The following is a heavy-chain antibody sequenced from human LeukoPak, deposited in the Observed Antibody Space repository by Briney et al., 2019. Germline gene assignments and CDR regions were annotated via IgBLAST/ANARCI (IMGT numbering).Heavy chain of an antibody. V-gene: IGHV4-34*01. Sequence: PSETLSLTCAVYGGSFSGYYWSWIRQPPGKGLEWIGEINHSGSTNYNPSLKSRVTISVDTSKNQFSLKLSSVTAADTAVYYCARHRGDSSSWTGSFDYWGQGTLATVSS. J-gene: IGHJ4*02. CDR3: ARHRGDSSSWTGSFDY. D-gene: IGHD6-13*01. CDR1: GGSFSGYY. CDR2: INHSGST.